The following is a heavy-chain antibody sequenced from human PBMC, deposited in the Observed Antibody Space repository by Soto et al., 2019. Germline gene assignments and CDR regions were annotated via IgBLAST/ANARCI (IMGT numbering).Heavy chain of an antibody. J-gene: IGHJ4*02. CDR1: CGSINSGGYY. V-gene: IGHV4-31*02. CDR2: IYYSGST. D-gene: IGHD3-22*01. CDR3: ARDSYDSSGYGLDY. Sequence: SETLYLTCTVSCGSINSGGYYWSWIRQHPGKGLEWIGYIYYSGSTYYNPSLKSRVTISVDTSKNQFSLKLSSVTAADTAVYYCARDSYDSSGYGLDYWGQGTLVTVSS.